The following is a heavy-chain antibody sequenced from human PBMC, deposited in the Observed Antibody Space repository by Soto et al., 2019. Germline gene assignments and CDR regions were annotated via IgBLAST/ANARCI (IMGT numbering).Heavy chain of an antibody. CDR3: ARVASSGYYDSSGYYPFDY. V-gene: IGHV3-74*01. J-gene: IGHJ4*02. Sequence: GGSLRLSCSASGFAFSSYWMHWVRQAPGKGLVWVSRINSDGSSTSYADSVKGRFTISRDNAKNMLDLQMNSLRGEDTAVYYCARVASSGYYDSSGYYPFDYWGQGTLVTVSS. CDR1: GFAFSSYW. CDR2: INSDGSST. D-gene: IGHD3-22*01.